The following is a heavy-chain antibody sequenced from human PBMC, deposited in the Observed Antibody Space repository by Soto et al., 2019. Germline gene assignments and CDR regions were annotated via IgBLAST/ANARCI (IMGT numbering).Heavy chain of an antibody. V-gene: IGHV4-31*03. D-gene: IGHD4-17*01. CDR3: AREEGLTTVTITGGAFDI. Sequence: QVQLQESGPGLVKPSQTLSLTCTVSGGSISSGGYYWSWIRQHPGKGLEWIGYIYYRGSTYYNPSLQSRVTISVDTSKNQFSLKLSSVTAADTAVYYCAREEGLTTVTITGGAFDIWGQGTMVTVSS. J-gene: IGHJ3*02. CDR2: IYYRGST. CDR1: GGSISSGGYY.